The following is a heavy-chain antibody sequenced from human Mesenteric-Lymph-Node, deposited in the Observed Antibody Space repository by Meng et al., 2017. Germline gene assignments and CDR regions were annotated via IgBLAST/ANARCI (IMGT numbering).Heavy chain of an antibody. CDR1: GGSFSGYY. D-gene: IGHD3-22*01. CDR3: ARGDEDWGYYDSSGYWWFDP. J-gene: IGHJ5*02. CDR2: INHSGST. V-gene: IGHV4-34*01. Sequence: SETLSLTCAVYGGSFSGYYWSWIRQPPGKGLEWIGEINHSGSTNYNPSLKSRVTISVDTSKNQFSLKLTTVTAADTAVYYCARGDEDWGYYDSSGYWWFDPWGQGTLVTVSS.